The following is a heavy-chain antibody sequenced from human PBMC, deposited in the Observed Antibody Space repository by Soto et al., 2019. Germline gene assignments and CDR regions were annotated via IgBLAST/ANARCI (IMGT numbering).Heavy chain of an antibody. CDR3: TTTSVLGSSWYNWFDP. CDR1: SVSNAW. D-gene: IGHD6-13*01. V-gene: IGHV3-15*07. Sequence: SVSNAWMNWVRQAPGKGLEWVDRIKSKTDGGTTDYAAPVKGRFTISRDDSKNTLYLQMNSLKTEDTAVYYCTTTSVLGSSWYNWFDPWGQGTLVTVSS. J-gene: IGHJ5*02. CDR2: IKSKTDGGTT.